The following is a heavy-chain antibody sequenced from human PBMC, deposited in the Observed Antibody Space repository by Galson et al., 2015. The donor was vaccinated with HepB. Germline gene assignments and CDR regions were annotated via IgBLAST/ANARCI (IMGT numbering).Heavy chain of an antibody. Sequence: PLRLSCAASGFTLSDYYMMWIRQAPGKGLEWLSYISSSGSTKYYADSVKGRFTMSRDNAKNSLDLQMNSLRAEDTAVYYCVGHFYYESSGYLEGGFWGQGTLVTVSS. V-gene: IGHV3-11*01. CDR1: GFTLSDYY. J-gene: IGHJ4*02. D-gene: IGHD3-22*01. CDR2: ISSSGSTK. CDR3: VGHFYYESSGYLEGGF.